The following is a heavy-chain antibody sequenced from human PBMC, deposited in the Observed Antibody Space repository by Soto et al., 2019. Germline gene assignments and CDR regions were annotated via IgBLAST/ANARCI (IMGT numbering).Heavy chain of an antibody. Sequence: SETVSLNCTVSGGSIRSTDYYWSWIRQAPGKGLEWIGYVYYTGSTYYNPSLMSRLTISVDTSKNQFSLKLTSVTAAETAVYYCVRTARDGAVAPHWFDRWGQGTQVTVSS. J-gene: IGHJ5*02. V-gene: IGHV4-30-4*01. CDR1: GGSIRSTDYY. D-gene: IGHD2-21*02. CDR3: VRTARDGAVAPHWFDR. CDR2: VYYTGST.